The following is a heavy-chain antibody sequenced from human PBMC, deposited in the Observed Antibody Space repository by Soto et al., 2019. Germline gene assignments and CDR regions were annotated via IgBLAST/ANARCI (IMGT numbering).Heavy chain of an antibody. Sequence: EVQLVESGGGLVKPGGSLRLSCAASGFTFSNAWMNWVRQAPGKGLEWVGRIKSKTDGGTTDYAAPVKGRFTISRDDSKNTLYLQMNRLKTEDTAVYYCTPYGDYPGGYYGMDVWGQGTTVTVSS. CDR3: TPYGDYPGGYYGMDV. V-gene: IGHV3-15*07. CDR2: IKSKTDGGTT. D-gene: IGHD4-17*01. J-gene: IGHJ6*02. CDR1: GFTFSNAW.